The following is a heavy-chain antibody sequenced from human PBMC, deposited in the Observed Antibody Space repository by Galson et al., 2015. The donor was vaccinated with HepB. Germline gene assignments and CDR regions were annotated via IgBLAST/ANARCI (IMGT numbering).Heavy chain of an antibody. CDR2: INPSNGNT. CDR3: ARVGGTPGPRYCSSTSCYTFDY. CDR1: RYTFTKFG. J-gene: IGHJ4*02. D-gene: IGHD2-2*02. V-gene: IGHV1-18*01. Sequence: SVKVSCKAYRYTFTKFGISWVRQAPGQGLEWMGWINPSNGNTNYAQKFQGRVIMTTDTSTSTAYMELRSLRSDDTAVYYCARVGGTPGPRYCSSTSCYTFDYWGQGTLVTFSS.